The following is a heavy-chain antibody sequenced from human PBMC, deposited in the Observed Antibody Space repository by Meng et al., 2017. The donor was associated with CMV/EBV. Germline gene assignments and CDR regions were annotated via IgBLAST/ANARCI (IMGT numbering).Heavy chain of an antibody. CDR1: GFTFSSYE. Sequence: GGTLRLSCAASGFTFSSYEMNWVRQAPGKGLEWVSYISSSGSTIYYADSVKGRFTISRDNAKNSLYLQMNSLRAEDTAVYYCARGHSSGYFDYWGQGTLVTVSS. CDR3: ARGHSSGYFDY. D-gene: IGHD6-19*01. CDR2: ISSSGSTI. V-gene: IGHV3-48*03. J-gene: IGHJ4*02.